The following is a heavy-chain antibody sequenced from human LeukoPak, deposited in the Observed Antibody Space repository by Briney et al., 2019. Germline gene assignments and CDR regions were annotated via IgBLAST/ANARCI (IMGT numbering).Heavy chain of an antibody. CDR3: ATTLNVATAGYF. V-gene: IGHV3-7*01. CDR2: VQQEGSEK. Sequence: GGSLRLSCAASGFTFNSYWMSWVRHAPGKGLEWVANVQQEGSEKYYVDSVKGRFIISRDNAKNSVYLQMNSLRAEDTATYYCATTLNVATAGYFWGQGTLVTVSS. CDR1: GFTFNSYW. D-gene: IGHD6-13*01. J-gene: IGHJ4*02.